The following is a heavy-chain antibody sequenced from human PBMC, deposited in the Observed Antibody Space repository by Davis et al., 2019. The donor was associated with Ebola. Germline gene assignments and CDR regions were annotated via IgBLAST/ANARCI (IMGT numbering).Heavy chain of an antibody. J-gene: IGHJ5*02. CDR3: AKDDLPYYDFWSGINWFDP. V-gene: IGHV3-23*01. D-gene: IGHD3-3*01. CDR2: ISGSGGST. Sequence: GESLKISCAASGFTFSSYAMSWVRQAPGKGLEWVSAISGSGGSTYYADSVKGRFTISRDNSKNTLYLQMNSLRAEDTAVYYCAKDDLPYYDFWSGINWFDPWGQGTLVTVSS. CDR1: GFTFSSYA.